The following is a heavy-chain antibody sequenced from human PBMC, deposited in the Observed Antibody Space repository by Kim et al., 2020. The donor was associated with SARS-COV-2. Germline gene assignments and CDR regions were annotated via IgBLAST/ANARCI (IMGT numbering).Heavy chain of an antibody. V-gene: IGHV3-43*01. CDR3: AKDRRGRSRGPYYYYGMDV. Sequence: GRFTISRDNSKNSLYLQMNSLRTEDTALYYCAKDRRGRSRGPYYYYGMDVWGQGTTVTVSS. D-gene: IGHD3-10*01. J-gene: IGHJ6*02.